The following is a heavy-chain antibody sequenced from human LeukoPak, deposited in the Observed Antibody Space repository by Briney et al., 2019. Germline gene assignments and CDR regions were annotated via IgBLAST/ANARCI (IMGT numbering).Heavy chain of an antibody. CDR1: GFTFSSYW. Sequence: GGSLRLSCAASGFTFSSYWMSWVRQAPGKGLEWVANIKQDGSEKYYVDSVKGRFTISRDNAKNSLYLQMNSLRAEDTAVYYCARGPQSPPDYGDSNWFDPWGQGTLVTVSS. CDR2: IKQDGSEK. D-gene: IGHD4-17*01. V-gene: IGHV3-7*01. CDR3: ARGPQSPPDYGDSNWFDP. J-gene: IGHJ5*02.